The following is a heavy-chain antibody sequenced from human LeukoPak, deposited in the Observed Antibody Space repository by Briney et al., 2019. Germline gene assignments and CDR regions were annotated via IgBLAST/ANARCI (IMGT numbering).Heavy chain of an antibody. CDR1: GGSFSGYY. D-gene: IGHD6-19*01. V-gene: IGHV4-34*01. CDR3: ARYKGSGWYPGSYGY. Sequence: SETLSLTCAVYGGSFSGYYWSWIRQPPGKGLEWIGEINHSGSTNYNPSLKSRVTISVDTSKNQFSLKLSSVTAADTAVYYCARYKGSGWYPGSYGYWGQGTLVTVSS. J-gene: IGHJ4*02. CDR2: INHSGST.